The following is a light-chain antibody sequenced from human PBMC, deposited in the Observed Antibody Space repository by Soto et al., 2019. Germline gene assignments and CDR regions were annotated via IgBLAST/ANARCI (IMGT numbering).Light chain of an antibody. CDR3: QQHDSSPWM. J-gene: IGKJ1*01. CDR2: GAS. Sequence: VVLTQSPGTLSLSPGDTATLSCRASQSVTGTYLAWYQQKPSQAPRLLLYGASSRATGIPDRFSGSGSGTDFTLTINRLEPEDFAVYYCQQHDSSPWMFGQGTKVEIK. V-gene: IGKV3-20*01. CDR1: QSVTGTY.